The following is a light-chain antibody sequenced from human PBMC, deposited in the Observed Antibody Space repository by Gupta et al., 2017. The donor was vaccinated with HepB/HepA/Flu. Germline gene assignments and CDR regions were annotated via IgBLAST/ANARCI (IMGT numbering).Light chain of an antibody. CDR3: SSQDGSGDHWV. CDR2: GKN. Sequence: SSELTQDSAVSVHLGQTVRITCQGDSVRSYFGSWYQQKAGQAPVLVLYGKNNRPSGIPDRFSGSSLGSTAALIITGAQAEDDADYYCSSQDGSGDHWVLGTGTKVTVL. J-gene: IGLJ1*01. V-gene: IGLV3-19*01. CDR1: SVRSYF.